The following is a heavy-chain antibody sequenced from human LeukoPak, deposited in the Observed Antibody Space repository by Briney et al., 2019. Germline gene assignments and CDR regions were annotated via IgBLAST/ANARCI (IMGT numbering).Heavy chain of an antibody. D-gene: IGHD3-3*01. CDR3: AKISDFWSGPNWFDP. Sequence: GGSLRLSCAASGFTFSSYAMSWVRQAPGKGLEWVSEISGSGGSTYYADSVKGRFTTSRDNSKNTLYLQMNSLRAEDTAVYYCAKISDFWSGPNWFDPWGQGTLVTVSS. V-gene: IGHV3-23*01. J-gene: IGHJ5*02. CDR1: GFTFSSYA. CDR2: ISGSGGST.